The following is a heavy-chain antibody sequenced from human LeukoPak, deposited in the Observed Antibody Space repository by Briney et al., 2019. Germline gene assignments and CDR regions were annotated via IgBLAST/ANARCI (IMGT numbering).Heavy chain of an antibody. J-gene: IGHJ4*02. D-gene: IGHD3-3*01. CDR3: ASYRSIGVVTYFVY. V-gene: IGHV4-34*01. Sequence: SETLSLTCAVYGGSFSGYYWSWIRQPPGKGLEWIGEINHSGSTNYNPSLKSRVTISVDTSKNQFSLKLSSVTAADTAVYYCASYRSIGVVTYFVYWGQGTLVTVSS. CDR1: GGSFSGYY. CDR2: INHSGST.